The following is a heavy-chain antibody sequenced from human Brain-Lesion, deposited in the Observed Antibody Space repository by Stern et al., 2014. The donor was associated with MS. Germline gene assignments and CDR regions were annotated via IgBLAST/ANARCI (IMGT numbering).Heavy chain of an antibody. J-gene: IGHJ4*02. CDR2: ISYDGSNK. V-gene: IGHV3-30*18. D-gene: IGHD2-15*01. CDR3: AKDRQWSTYFFDY. Sequence: DQLVESGGGVVQPGRPLRLSCAASGFTFSSFGMHWVRQAPGKGLEWVAVISYDGSNKYYADSVKGRFTISRDNSKNTLYMQMNSLRAEDTAVYYCAKDRQWSTYFFDYWGQGSLVTVSS. CDR1: GFTFSSFG.